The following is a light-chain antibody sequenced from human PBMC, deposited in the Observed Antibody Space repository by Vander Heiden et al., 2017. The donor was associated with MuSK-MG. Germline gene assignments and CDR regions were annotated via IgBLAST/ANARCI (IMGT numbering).Light chain of an antibody. CDR1: QSISSY. J-gene: IGKJ4*01. CDR3: QQRYSNPSLLT. Sequence: DIQMTQSPSSLSASVGDRVTITCRASQSISSYLNWYQQKPGKAPKLLIYAASSLQRGVTSRFSGSGDGTDFTLTISSRQPEDFATYYCQQRYSNPSLLTFGGGTKVEIK. V-gene: IGKV1-39*01. CDR2: AAS.